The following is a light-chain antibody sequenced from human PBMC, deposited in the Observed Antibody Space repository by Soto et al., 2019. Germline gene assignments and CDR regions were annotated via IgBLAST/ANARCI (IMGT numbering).Light chain of an antibody. V-gene: IGLV2-14*03. CDR1: SCDVGGYNC. Sequence: QPVLTQPASVSGSPGQSITISCTGTSCDVGGYNCVSWYQQHPGKAPKLMIYDVSHRPSGVSNRFSGSMSGSTASLTISGLQAEDEADYSCTSYTSSSAPYVFGTGTKLTVL. CDR3: TSYTSSSAPYV. J-gene: IGLJ1*01. CDR2: DVS.